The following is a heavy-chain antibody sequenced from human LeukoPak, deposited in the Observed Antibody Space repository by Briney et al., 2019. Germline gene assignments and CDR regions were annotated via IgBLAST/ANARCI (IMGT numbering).Heavy chain of an antibody. V-gene: IGHV3-23*01. CDR3: AKGDYYDSSGFYPLDY. Sequence: GGSLRLSCAASGFTFSSYAVSWVRQAPGKGLEWVSGISGSGGSTYYADSVKGRFTISRDNSKNTLYLQMNSLRAEDTAAYYCAKGDYYDSSGFYPLDYWGQGTLVTVSS. J-gene: IGHJ4*02. D-gene: IGHD3-22*01. CDR2: ISGSGGST. CDR1: GFTFSSYA.